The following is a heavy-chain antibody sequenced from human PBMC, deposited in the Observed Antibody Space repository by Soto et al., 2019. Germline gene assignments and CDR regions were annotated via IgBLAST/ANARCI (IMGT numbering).Heavy chain of an antibody. CDR3: ARGGLTTVPPLT. V-gene: IGHV4-34*01. CDR2: INRSGST. CDR1: GGSFGVYY. Sequence: QMQLQQWGAGLLKPSETLSLTCASFGGSFGVYYNNGIRQPPGKGLEWIGEINRSGSTNYNPSLKSRVTISVDTSKNQFSLTLSSVTAADTAIYYCARGGLTTVPPLTWGQGTLVTVSS. J-gene: IGHJ4*02. D-gene: IGHD4-17*01.